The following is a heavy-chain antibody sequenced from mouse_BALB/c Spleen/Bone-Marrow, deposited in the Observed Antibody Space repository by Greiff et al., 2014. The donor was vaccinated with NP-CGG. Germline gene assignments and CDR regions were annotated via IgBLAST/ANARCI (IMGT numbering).Heavy chain of an antibody. J-gene: IGHJ4*01. Sequence: QVQLQQPGPELVKPGASVRISCKDSGYTFTAYYIHWVKQRPGQGLEWIGWIYPGNLNTKYNEKFKGKATLTADKSSSTAYMQLSSLTSEDSAVYFCTRDAMDYWGQGTSVTVSS. CDR1: GYTFTAYY. V-gene: IGHV1S56*01. CDR2: IYPGNLNT. CDR3: TRDAMDY.